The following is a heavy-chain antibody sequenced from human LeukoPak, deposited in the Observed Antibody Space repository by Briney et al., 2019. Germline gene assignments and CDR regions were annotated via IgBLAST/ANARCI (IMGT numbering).Heavy chain of an antibody. V-gene: IGHV3-23*01. CDR2: ISGSGGST. J-gene: IGHJ4*02. D-gene: IGHD1-26*01. CDR3: AKGPYEGGPAPLVLDY. Sequence: GGSLRLSCAASGFTFSSYAMSWVRQAPGKGLEWVSAISGSGGSTYYADSVKGRFTISRDNSKNTLYLQMNSLRAEDTAVYYCAKGPYEGGPAPLVLDYWGQGTLVTVSS. CDR1: GFTFSSYA.